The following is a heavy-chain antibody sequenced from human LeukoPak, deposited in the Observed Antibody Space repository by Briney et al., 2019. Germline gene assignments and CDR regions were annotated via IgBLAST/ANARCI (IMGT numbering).Heavy chain of an antibody. CDR3: ARNNGMDG. CDR2: VNRDGSET. Sequence: GGSLRLSCAASGFTLSNHWMTWVRQVPGRGPEWVANVNRDGSETYYLDSVKGRFTISKDNAKNSLYLQMNSLRGEDTALYQCARNNGMDGWGQGTTVIVSS. V-gene: IGHV3-7*03. CDR1: GFTLSNHW. J-gene: IGHJ6*02.